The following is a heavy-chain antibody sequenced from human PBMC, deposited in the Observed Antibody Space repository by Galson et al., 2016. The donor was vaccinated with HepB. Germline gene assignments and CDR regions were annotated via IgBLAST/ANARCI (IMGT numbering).Heavy chain of an antibody. CDR2: ITNNGDTT. Sequence: SLRLSCAASGFSFSSYAMDWVRQAPGKGLEFVSGITNNGDTTDYADSVKGRFTISRDNSKNTLYLQMSSLRAEDTAVYYCARDSGYCTNIDCKGDAFDILGQGTMVTVAS. V-gene: IGHV3-64D*06. CDR1: GFSFSSYA. D-gene: IGHD2-8*01. CDR3: ARDSGYCTNIDCKGDAFDI. J-gene: IGHJ3*02.